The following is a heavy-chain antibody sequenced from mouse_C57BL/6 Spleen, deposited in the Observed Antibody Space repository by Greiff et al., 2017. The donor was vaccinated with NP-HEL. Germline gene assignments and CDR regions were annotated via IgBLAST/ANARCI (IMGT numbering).Heavy chain of an antibody. J-gene: IGHJ2*01. CDR1: GYTFTSYW. V-gene: IGHV1-69*01. CDR2: IDPSDSYT. Sequence: VQLQQSGAELVMPGASVKLSCKASGYTFTSYWMHWVKQRPGQGLEWIGEIDPSDSYTNYNQKFKGKSTLTVDKSSSTAYMQLSSLTSEDSAVYYCARSGYYCCSRRVDYWGQGTTLTVSS. CDR3: ARSGYYCCSRRVDY. D-gene: IGHD1-1*01.